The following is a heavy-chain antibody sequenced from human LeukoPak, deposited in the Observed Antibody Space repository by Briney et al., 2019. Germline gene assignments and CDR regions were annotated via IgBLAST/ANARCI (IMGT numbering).Heavy chain of an antibody. CDR3: AKDPDCTSGICYTFFDY. D-gene: IGHD2-8*01. V-gene: IGHV3-23*01. J-gene: IGHJ4*02. CDR2: ISGSGGST. Sequence: GGSLRLSCSASGFTFSSSWMNWVRQAPGKGLEWVSAISGSGGSTYYADSVKGRFTISRDNSKNTLYLQMNSLRAEDTAVYYCAKDPDCTSGICYTFFDYWGQGTLVTVSS. CDR1: GFTFSSSW.